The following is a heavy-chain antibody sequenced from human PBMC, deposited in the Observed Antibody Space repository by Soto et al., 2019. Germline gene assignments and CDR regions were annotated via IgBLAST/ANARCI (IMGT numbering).Heavy chain of an antibody. CDR3: ARGRRNSYRPAYYYYYMDV. CDR1: GYTFTSYD. J-gene: IGHJ6*03. CDR2: MNPNSGNT. Sequence: GASVKVSCKASGYTFTSYDINWVRQATGQGLEWMGWMNPNSGNTGYAQKFQGRVTMTRNTSISTAYMELSSLRSEDTAVYYCARGRRNSYRPAYYYYYMDVWGKGTTVTVSS. D-gene: IGHD5-18*01. V-gene: IGHV1-8*01.